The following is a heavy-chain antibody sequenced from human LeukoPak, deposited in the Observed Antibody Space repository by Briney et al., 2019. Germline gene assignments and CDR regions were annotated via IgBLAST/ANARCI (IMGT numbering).Heavy chain of an antibody. J-gene: IGHJ6*03. V-gene: IGHV3-33*06. Sequence: SGGSLRLSCAASGFTFSSYAMDWVRQAPGKGLEWVALIWYDGSNKYYGDSVKGRFTISRDDSKKMLYLQMNSLRAEDTAVYYCAKGGNIVARPQSWYYMDVWGKGTTVTVSS. CDR2: IWYDGSNK. CDR1: GFTFSSYA. D-gene: IGHD6-6*01. CDR3: AKGGNIVARPQSWYYMDV.